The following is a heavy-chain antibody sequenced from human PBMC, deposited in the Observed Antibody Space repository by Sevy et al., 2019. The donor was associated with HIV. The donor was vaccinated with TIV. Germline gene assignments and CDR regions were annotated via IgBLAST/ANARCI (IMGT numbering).Heavy chain of an antibody. J-gene: IGHJ5*02. Sequence: GESLKISCKGSGFTFSSYWIAWVRQMPGKGLEWMGIIYPGDSETRYSPSFQGQVTISADKSISTAYLQWSSLKASDTAIYYCARRPGYCSGGSCYFWFDPWPGNPGHRLL. CDR2: IYPGDSET. CDR3: ARRPGYCSGGSCYFWFDP. V-gene: IGHV5-51*01. CDR1: GFTFSSYW. D-gene: IGHD2-15*01.